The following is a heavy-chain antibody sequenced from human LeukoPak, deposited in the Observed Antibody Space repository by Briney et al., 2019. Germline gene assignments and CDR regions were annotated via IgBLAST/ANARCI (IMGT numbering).Heavy chain of an antibody. Sequence: PSETLSLTCTVSGYSISSGYYWGWIRQPPGKGLEWIGSIFHSGITYYNPSLKSRVTISVDTSKNQFSLKLSSVTAADTAVYYCARVGKQQLVSNHYYYYYMDVWGKGTTVTVSS. D-gene: IGHD6-13*01. J-gene: IGHJ6*03. CDR3: ARVGKQQLVSNHYYYYYMDV. CDR2: IFHSGIT. V-gene: IGHV4-38-2*02. CDR1: GYSISSGYY.